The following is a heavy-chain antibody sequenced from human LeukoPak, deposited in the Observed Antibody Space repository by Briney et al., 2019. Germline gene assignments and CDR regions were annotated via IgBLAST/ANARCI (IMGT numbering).Heavy chain of an antibody. CDR1: GFTFDDYA. V-gene: IGHV3-9*01. CDR3: ARDEHGSGTTGYYYYYYMDV. Sequence: GGSLRLSCAASGFTFDDYAMHWVRQAPGKGLEWVSGISWNSGSIGYADSVKGRFTISRDNAKNSLYLQMNSLRVEDTAVYYCARDEHGSGTTGYYYYYYMDVWGKGTTVTVSS. CDR2: ISWNSGSI. J-gene: IGHJ6*03. D-gene: IGHD3-10*01.